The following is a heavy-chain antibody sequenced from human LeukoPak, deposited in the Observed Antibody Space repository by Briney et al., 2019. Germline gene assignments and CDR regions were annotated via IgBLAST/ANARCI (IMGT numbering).Heavy chain of an antibody. Sequence: GESLKISCKGSGYSFTSYWIGWVRQMPGKGLEWVANIKEDGTQKYYVDSVRGRFTISRDNAENSLYLQMNSLRDEDTAVYYCAKTGERDYWGRGTLVTVSS. J-gene: IGHJ4*02. D-gene: IGHD7-27*01. CDR3: AKTGERDY. V-gene: IGHV3-7*02. CDR1: GYSFTSYW. CDR2: IKEDGTQK.